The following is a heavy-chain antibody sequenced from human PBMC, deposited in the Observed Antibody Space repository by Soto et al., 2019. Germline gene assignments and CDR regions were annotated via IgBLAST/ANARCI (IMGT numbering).Heavy chain of an antibody. V-gene: IGHV3-30*18. CDR3: AKVSKWLRFLPGAFDI. D-gene: IGHD5-12*01. J-gene: IGHJ3*02. Sequence: GGSLRLSCAASGFTFSSYGMHWVRQAPGKGLEWVAVISYDGSNKYYADSVKGRFTISRDNSKNTLYLQMNSLRAEDTAVYYCAKVSKWLRFLPGAFDIWGQGTMVTVSS. CDR1: GFTFSSYG. CDR2: ISYDGSNK.